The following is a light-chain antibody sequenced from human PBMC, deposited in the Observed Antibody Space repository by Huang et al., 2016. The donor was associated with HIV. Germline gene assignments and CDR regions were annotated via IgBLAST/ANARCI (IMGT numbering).Light chain of an antibody. CDR3: MQRIDFPLT. V-gene: IGKV2-40*01. CDR2: GLS. J-gene: IGKJ4*01. Sequence: DIVMTQTPLSLPVTPGGPASISCRSSQSRLDSDDGNTYLDCDLQKPGQSPQLLIYGLSYRAAGVPDRCSGSGSGTDFTLKISRVEAEDVGMYYCMQRIDFPLTFGGGTKVEIK. CDR1: QSRLDSDDGNTY.